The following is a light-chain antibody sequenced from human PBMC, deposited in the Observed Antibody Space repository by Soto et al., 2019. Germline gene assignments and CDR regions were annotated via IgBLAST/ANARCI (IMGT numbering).Light chain of an antibody. V-gene: IGKV4-1*01. CDR2: WAS. CDR1: QSVLYSSNNENY. Sequence: DIVMTQSPDSLAVSLGERATINCKSSQSVLYSSNNENYLAWYQQKPGQPPKLLIYWASTRESGVPDRFSGSGSGKDFTLTISSLQAEDVAVYYCQQYYGTPPTFGRGTMVDIK. J-gene: IGKJ1*01. CDR3: QQYYGTPPT.